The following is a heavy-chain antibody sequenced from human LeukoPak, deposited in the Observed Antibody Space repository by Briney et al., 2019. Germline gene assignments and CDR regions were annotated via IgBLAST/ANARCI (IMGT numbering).Heavy chain of an antibody. CDR3: AREGGYDYALSAPDY. J-gene: IGHJ4*02. CDR1: GGSISSGGYY. CDR2: IYHSGST. V-gene: IGHV4-30-2*01. Sequence: PSQTLSLTCTVSGGSISSGGYYWSWIRQPPGKGLEWIGYIYHSGSTYYNPSLKSRVTISVDRSKNQFSLKLSSVTAADTAVYYCAREGGYDYALSAPDYWGQGTLVTVSS. D-gene: IGHD3-16*01.